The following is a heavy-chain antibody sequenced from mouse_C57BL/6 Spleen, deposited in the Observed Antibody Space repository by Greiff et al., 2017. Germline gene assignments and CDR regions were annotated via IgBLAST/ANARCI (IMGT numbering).Heavy chain of an antibody. V-gene: IGHV1-15*01. D-gene: IGHD2-2*01. J-gene: IGHJ2*01. CDR2: IDPETGGT. CDR3: TRRGIYYGNDGGFFDY. CDR1: GYTFTDYE. Sequence: QVQLQQSGAELVRPGASVTLSCKASGYTFTDYEMHWVKQTPVHGLEWIGAIDPETGGTAYNQKFKGKAILTADKSSSTAYMELRSLTSEDSAVYYCTRRGIYYGNDGGFFDYWGQGTTLTVSS.